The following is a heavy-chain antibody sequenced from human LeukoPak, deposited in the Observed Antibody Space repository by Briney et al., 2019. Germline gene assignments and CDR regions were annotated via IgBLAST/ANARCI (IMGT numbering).Heavy chain of an antibody. D-gene: IGHD1-26*01. CDR3: ARGRVGGSYVY. J-gene: IGHJ4*02. CDR2: IKQDGSEK. Sequence: GGSLRLSCAASGFTFSSYWMSWVRQAPGKGLEWVANIKQDGSEKYYVDSVRGRFTISRDNAKNSLYLQMNSLRAEDTAVYYCARGRVGGSYVYWGQGTLVTVSS. CDR1: GFTFSSYW. V-gene: IGHV3-7*01.